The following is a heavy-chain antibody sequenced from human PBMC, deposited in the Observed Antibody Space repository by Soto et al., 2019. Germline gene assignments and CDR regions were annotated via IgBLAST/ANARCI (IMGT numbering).Heavy chain of an antibody. D-gene: IGHD6-13*01. J-gene: IGHJ2*01. Sequence: EVQLVESGGGLVQPGGSLRLSCAASGFTFSSYDMHWVRQATGKGLEWVSAIGTAGDTYYPGSVKGRFTISRENAKNSLYLQMNSLRAVDTAVYYCARDGSSWGGWYFDLWGRGTLVTVSS. CDR2: IGTAGDT. CDR1: GFTFSSYD. V-gene: IGHV3-13*01. CDR3: ARDGSSWGGWYFDL.